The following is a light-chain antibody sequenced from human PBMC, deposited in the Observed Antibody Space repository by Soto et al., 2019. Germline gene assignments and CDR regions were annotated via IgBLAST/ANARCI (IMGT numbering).Light chain of an antibody. J-gene: IGLJ3*02. CDR2: DNH. CDR3: QSYDSSLSGFWV. CDR1: SSNIGAGYD. V-gene: IGLV1-40*01. Sequence: QSVLTQPPSVSGAPGQRVTISCTGSSSNIGAGYDVHWYQQLPGTAPKLLIYDNHSRPSGVPDRFSGSKSGTSASLAITGLQAEDEADYYCQSYDSSLSGFWVFGGGTQLTVL.